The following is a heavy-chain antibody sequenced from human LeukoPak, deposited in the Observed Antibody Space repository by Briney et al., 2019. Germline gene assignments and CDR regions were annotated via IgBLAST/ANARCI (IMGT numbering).Heavy chain of an antibody. CDR1: GYSFTSYW. CDR3: ATLKCTSCYESNAFDI. D-gene: IGHD2-2*01. V-gene: IGHV5-51*01. J-gene: IGHJ3*02. Sequence: GESLKISCKGSGYSFTSYWIGWVRQMPGKGLEWRGIIYPGDSDTRYSPSFQGQVTISADKSISTAYLQWSSLKASDTAMYYCATLKCTSCYESNAFDIWGQGTMVTISS. CDR2: IYPGDSDT.